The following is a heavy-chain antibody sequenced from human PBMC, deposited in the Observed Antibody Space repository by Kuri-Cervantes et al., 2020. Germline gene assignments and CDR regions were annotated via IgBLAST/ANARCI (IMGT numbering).Heavy chain of an antibody. CDR2: ISGSGGST. Sequence: LSLTCAASGFTFSSYAMSWVRQAPGKGLEWVSAISGSGGSTYYADSVKGRFTISRDNSKNTPYLQMNSLRAEDTAVYYCAKDRSRIVVGWFDPWGQGTPVTVSS. V-gene: IGHV3-23*01. CDR3: AKDRSRIVVGWFDP. CDR1: GFTFSSYA. D-gene: IGHD2-2*01. J-gene: IGHJ5*02.